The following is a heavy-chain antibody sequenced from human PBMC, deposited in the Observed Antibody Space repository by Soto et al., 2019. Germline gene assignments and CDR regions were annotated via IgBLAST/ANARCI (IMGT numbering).Heavy chain of an antibody. Sequence: EASVKVSCKASGGTFSSYAISWVRQAPGQGLEWMGGIIPIFGTANYGQKFQGRVTITADESTSTAYMELSSLRSEDTAVYYCARDRIPVPRTKDRAYYDDRSGSRPYGMDVWGQGTTVTVSS. CDR3: ARDRIPVPRTKDRAYYDDRSGSRPYGMDV. J-gene: IGHJ6*02. D-gene: IGHD3-22*01. V-gene: IGHV1-69*13. CDR2: IIPIFGTA. CDR1: GGTFSSYA.